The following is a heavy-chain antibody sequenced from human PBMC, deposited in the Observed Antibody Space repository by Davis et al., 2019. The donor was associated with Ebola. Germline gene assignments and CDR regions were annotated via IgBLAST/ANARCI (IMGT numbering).Heavy chain of an antibody. D-gene: IGHD3-10*01. CDR1: GFTFSSYS. V-gene: IGHV3-21*04. CDR3: TITVYYFDY. J-gene: IGHJ4*02. CDR2: ISSSSSYI. Sequence: GESLKISCAASGFTFSSYSMNWVRQAPGKGLEWVSSISSSSSYIYYADSVKGRFTISRDNAKKSLYLQMNSLKTEDTAVYYCTITVYYFDYWGQGTLVTVSS.